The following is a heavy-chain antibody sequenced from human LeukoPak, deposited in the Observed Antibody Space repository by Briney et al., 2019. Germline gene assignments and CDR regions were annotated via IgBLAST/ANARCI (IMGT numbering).Heavy chain of an antibody. Sequence: SETLSLTCTVSGGSISSYYWSWIRQPAGKGLEWIGRIYTSGSTNYNPSLKSRVTMSVDTSKNQFSLKLSSVTAADTAVYYCARGYSSSWCAWAFDIWGQGTMVTVSS. V-gene: IGHV4-4*07. CDR2: IYTSGST. J-gene: IGHJ3*02. CDR1: GGSISSYY. D-gene: IGHD6-13*01. CDR3: ARGYSSSWCAWAFDI.